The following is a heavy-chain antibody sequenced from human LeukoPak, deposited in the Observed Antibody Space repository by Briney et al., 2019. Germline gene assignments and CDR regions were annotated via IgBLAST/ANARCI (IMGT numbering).Heavy chain of an antibody. D-gene: IGHD2-2*01. CDR2: IYYSGST. CDR1: GGSISSHY. J-gene: IGHJ4*02. CDR3: ASSQVVPAANPFDY. Sequence: PSETLSLTCSVSGGSISSHYGSWLRQPPGKGREWFGYIYYSGSTNYNPSLKSRVTISVDTSKNQFSLKLSSVTAADTAVYYCASSQVVPAANPFDYWGQGTLVTVSS. V-gene: IGHV4-59*11.